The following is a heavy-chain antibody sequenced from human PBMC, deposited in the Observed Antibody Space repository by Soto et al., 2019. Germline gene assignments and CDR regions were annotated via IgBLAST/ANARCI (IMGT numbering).Heavy chain of an antibody. J-gene: IGHJ4*02. D-gene: IGHD1-1*01. V-gene: IGHV3-23*01. Sequence: VQLLESGGGLVQPGGSLRLSCAASGFTFSSYAMGWVRQAPGKGLEWVSAISESGSRTYYADSVKGQFTISRDNSKSTVYLQMNTLTAEDTVVYYCAKESPAGNPNPWIDSWGQGTLVTVSS. CDR2: ISESGSRT. CDR3: AKESPAGNPNPWIDS. CDR1: GFTFSSYA.